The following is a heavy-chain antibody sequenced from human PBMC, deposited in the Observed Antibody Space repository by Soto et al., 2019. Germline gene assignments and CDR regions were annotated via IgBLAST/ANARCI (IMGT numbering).Heavy chain of an antibody. CDR1: GFTFSSYG. CDR3: AKDLAVVVWGNYYYGMDV. J-gene: IGHJ6*02. CDR2: ISYDGSNK. Sequence: VQLLESGGGVVQPGRSLRLSCAASGFTFSSYGMHWVRQAPGKGLEWVAVISYDGSNKYYADSVKGRFTISRDNSKNTLYLQMNSLRAEDTAVYYCAKDLAVVVWGNYYYGMDVWGQGTTVTVSS. V-gene: IGHV3-30*18. D-gene: IGHD2-15*01.